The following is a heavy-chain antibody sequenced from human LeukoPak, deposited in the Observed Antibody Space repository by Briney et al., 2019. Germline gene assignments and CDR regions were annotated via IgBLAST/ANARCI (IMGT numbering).Heavy chain of an antibody. CDR2: INTNTGNP. CDR1: GYSFTTYA. Sequence: GASVKVSCKASGYSFTTYAMNWVRQAPGQGLEWMGWINTNTGNPTYAQGFTGRFVFSLDTSVSTAYLQISSLKAEDTAVYYCARDRRYQWLEKGDWFDPWGQGTLVTVSS. J-gene: IGHJ5*02. V-gene: IGHV7-4-1*02. D-gene: IGHD6-19*01. CDR3: ARDRRYQWLEKGDWFDP.